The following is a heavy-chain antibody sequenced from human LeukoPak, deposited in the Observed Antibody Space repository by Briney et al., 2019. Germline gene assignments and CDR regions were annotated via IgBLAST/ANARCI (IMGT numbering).Heavy chain of an antibody. CDR3: AKDLGGWVYGMDV. J-gene: IGHJ6*02. Sequence: GASLRLSCAASGFTFSSYAMSWVRQAPGKGLEGVSAISGSGGSTYYADSVKGRFNISRDNSKNTLYLQMNSLRAEDTAVYYCAKDLGGWVYGMDVWGQGTTVTVSS. CDR2: ISGSGGST. D-gene: IGHD6-19*01. CDR1: GFTFSSYA. V-gene: IGHV3-23*01.